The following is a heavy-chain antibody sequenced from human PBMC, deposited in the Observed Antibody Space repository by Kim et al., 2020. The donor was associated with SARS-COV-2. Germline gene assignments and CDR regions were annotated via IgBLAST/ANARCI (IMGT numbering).Heavy chain of an antibody. Sequence: GGSLRLSCAASGFTFSNAWMSWVRQAPGKGLEWVGRIKSKTDGGTTNYAAPVKGRFTISRDDSKNTLYLQMNSLKTEDTAVYYCTTVATYYYDSSGYYYLDYWGQGTLVTVSS. CDR2: IKSKTDGGTT. J-gene: IGHJ4*02. CDR1: GFTFSNAW. CDR3: TTVATYYYDSSGYYYLDY. V-gene: IGHV3-15*01. D-gene: IGHD3-22*01.